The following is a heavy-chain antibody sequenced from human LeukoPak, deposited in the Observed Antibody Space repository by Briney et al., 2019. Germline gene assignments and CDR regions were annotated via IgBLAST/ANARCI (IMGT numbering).Heavy chain of an antibody. CDR2: ISAYNGNT. D-gene: IGHD2-15*01. CDR3: VRENRYCSGGSCYPAASDDAFDI. J-gene: IGHJ3*02. CDR1: GYTFTNYG. Sequence: ASVKVSCKASGYTFTNYGISWVRQAPGQGLEWMGWISAYNGNTNYAQKLQGRVTMTTDTSTSTAYMELRSLRSDDTAVYYCVRENRYCSGGSCYPAASDDAFDIWGQGTMVTVSS. V-gene: IGHV1-18*01.